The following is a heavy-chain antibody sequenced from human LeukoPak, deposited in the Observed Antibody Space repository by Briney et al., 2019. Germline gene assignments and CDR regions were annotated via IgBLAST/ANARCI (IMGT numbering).Heavy chain of an antibody. J-gene: IGHJ4*02. CDR2: ISSGGST. CDR3: ARRSYDGSGYYYVDY. CDR1: GGSISSSGYY. D-gene: IGHD3-22*01. V-gene: IGHV4-39*01. Sequence: SETLSLTCTVSGGSISSSGYYWGWIRQPPGKGLEWIGSISSGGSTHYIPSLKSRVTISVDTSKNQFSLKLSTVTAADTAVYYCARRSYDGSGYYYVDYWGQGTLVTVSS.